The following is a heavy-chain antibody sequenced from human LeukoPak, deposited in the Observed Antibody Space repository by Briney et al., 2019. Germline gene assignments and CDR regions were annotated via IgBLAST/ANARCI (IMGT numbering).Heavy chain of an antibody. D-gene: IGHD3-10*01. J-gene: IGHJ4*02. CDR1: GFTFSSYW. CDR2: IKQDGSEN. CDR3: ARVGLFMVRGVIPFDY. Sequence: GGSLTLSCAASGFTFSSYWRSWVRQAPGKGLEWVANIKQDGSENYYVDSVKGRFTISRDNAKNSLYLQMNSLRAEDTAVYYCARVGLFMVRGVIPFDYWGQGTLVTVSS. V-gene: IGHV3-7*01.